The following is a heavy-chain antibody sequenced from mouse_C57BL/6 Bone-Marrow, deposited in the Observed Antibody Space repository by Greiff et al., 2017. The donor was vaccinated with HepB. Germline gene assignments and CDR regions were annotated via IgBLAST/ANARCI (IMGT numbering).Heavy chain of an antibody. J-gene: IGHJ3*01. CDR2: IDPETGGT. CDR3: TRSDDGYYRYWFAY. D-gene: IGHD2-3*01. Sequence: QVHVKQSGAELVRPGASVTLSCKASGYTFTDYEMHWVKQTPVHGLEWIGAIDPETGGTAYNQKFKGKAILTADKSSSTAYMELRSLTSEDSAVYYCTRSDDGYYRYWFAYWPRDSGHCLC. CDR1: GYTFTDYE. V-gene: IGHV1-15*01.